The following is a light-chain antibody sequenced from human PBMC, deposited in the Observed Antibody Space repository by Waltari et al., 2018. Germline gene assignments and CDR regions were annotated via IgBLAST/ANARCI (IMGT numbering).Light chain of an antibody. CDR1: QSVSSY. V-gene: IGKV3-11*01. Sequence: VLTQSPAALAVSPGERATLSCRASQSVSSYLAWYQQKPGQAPRLLIYDASNRATGIPARFSGSGSGTDFTLTISSLEPEDFAVYYCQQRSNWLALTFGGG. J-gene: IGKJ4*01. CDR3: QQRSNWLALT. CDR2: DAS.